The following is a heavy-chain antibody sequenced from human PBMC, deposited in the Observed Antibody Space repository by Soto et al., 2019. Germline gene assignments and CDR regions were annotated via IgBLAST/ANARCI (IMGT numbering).Heavy chain of an antibody. D-gene: IGHD3-10*01. CDR2: SYSGGNT. CDR1: GFTVSSNY. CDR3: ARGYGAGSYFFDS. J-gene: IGHJ5*01. Sequence: EVQLVESGGGLIQPGGSLRLSCAASGFTVSSNYMTWVRQAPGKGLECVSLSYSGGNTYYADSVKGRFTLSRDSSKNTLYLQMNSLRAEDTAVYYCARGYGAGSYFFDSWGQGTLVTVSS. V-gene: IGHV3-53*01.